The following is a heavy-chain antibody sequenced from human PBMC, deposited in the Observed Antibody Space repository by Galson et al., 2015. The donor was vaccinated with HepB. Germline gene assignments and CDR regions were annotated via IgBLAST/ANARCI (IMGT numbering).Heavy chain of an antibody. J-gene: IGHJ4*02. Sequence: SLRLSCAASGFTVSSNFMTWVRQAPGKGLEWVSIIFSGGRTYYADSVKGRFTISRDNSKNTVYLQMNSLRAEDTAVYYCARGPNSGSYFDYWGQGTLVTVSS. CDR3: ARGPNSGSYFDY. CDR2: IFSGGRT. D-gene: IGHD1-26*01. CDR1: GFTVSSNF. V-gene: IGHV3-66*02.